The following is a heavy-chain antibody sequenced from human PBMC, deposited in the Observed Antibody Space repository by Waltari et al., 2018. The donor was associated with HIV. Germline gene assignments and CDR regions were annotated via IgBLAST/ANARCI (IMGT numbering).Heavy chain of an antibody. Sequence: QVQLQESGPGLAKPSETLSLTCSVSGGSVSSGTYYWSWIRQSPGKGLEGIGYISNSGSTNYNPSLKSRVTISVDTSKNQFFLKLNSVTAADTAVYYCARRGTGGRAFDIWGQGTMVTVSS. CDR3: ARRGTGGRAFDI. D-gene: IGHD7-27*01. CDR2: ISNSGST. CDR1: GGSVSSGTYY. J-gene: IGHJ3*02. V-gene: IGHV4-61*01.